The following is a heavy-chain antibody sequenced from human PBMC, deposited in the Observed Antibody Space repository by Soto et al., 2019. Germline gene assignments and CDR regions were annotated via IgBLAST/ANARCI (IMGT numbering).Heavy chain of an antibody. CDR3: AKDPQPLTYYYDSSGYPFDY. CDR2: ISYDGSNK. V-gene: IGHV3-30*18. CDR1: GFTFSSYG. D-gene: IGHD3-22*01. J-gene: IGHJ4*02. Sequence: GESLKISCAASGFTFSSYGMHWVRQAPGKGLEWVAVISYDGSNKYYADSVKGRFTISRDNSKNTLYLQMNSLRAEDTAVYYCAKDPQPLTYYYDSSGYPFDYWGQGTLVTVSS.